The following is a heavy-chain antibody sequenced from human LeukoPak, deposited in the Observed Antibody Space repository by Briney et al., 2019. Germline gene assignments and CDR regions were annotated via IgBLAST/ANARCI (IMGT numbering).Heavy chain of an antibody. J-gene: IGHJ4*02. D-gene: IGHD3-3*01. CDR2: INHSGST. V-gene: IGHV4-34*08. CDR3: AKIHYDFWSGYPAY. Sequence: GSLRLSCAVSGFTFRSYWMSWVRQPPGKGLEWIGEINHSGSTNYNPSLKSRVTISVDTSKNQFSLKLSSVTAADTAVYYCAKIHYDFWSGYPAYWGQGTLVTVSS. CDR1: GFTFRSYW.